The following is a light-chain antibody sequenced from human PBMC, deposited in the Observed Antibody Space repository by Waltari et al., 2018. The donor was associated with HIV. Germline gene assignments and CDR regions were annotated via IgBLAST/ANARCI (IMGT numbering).Light chain of an antibody. J-gene: IGLJ3*02. CDR2: KDS. V-gene: IGLV3-27*01. CDR3: YSAADNSGL. CDR1: LLAKKY. Sequence: SYELTQPSSVSVSPGQTARITCSGDLLAKKYVRWFQQKPGQAPVLVMDKDSERPSGIPARFSGSSSGTTVSLTIGGAQVDDEADYYCYSAADNSGLFGGGTKLTVL.